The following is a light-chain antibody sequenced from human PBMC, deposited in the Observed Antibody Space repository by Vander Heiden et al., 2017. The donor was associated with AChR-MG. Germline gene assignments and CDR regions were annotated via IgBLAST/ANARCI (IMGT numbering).Light chain of an antibody. V-gene: IGKV2D-29*01. Sequence: DIVMTQTPLSLSVTPGQPASIFCKSSQSLLHSDGKSYLYWYLQKPGRPPQVLIYGVSNRFSGVPDRFSGSGSGTDFTLKISRVEAEDVGVYYCMQSKQLRTFGGGTKVEIK. CDR1: QSLLHSDGKSY. CDR2: GVS. J-gene: IGKJ4*01. CDR3: MQSKQLRT.